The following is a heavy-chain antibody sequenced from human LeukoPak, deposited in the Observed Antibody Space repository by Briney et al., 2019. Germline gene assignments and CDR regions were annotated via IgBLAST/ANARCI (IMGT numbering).Heavy chain of an antibody. D-gene: IGHD5-18*01. Sequence: PSETLSPTCTVSGGSISSYYWSWIRQPPGKGLEWIGYIYYSGSTNYNPSLKSRVTISVDTSKNQFSLKLSSVTAADTAVYYCASSGIDGIQLWPHFDYWGQGTLVTVSS. J-gene: IGHJ4*02. CDR1: GGSISSYY. V-gene: IGHV4-59*01. CDR3: ASSGIDGIQLWPHFDY. CDR2: IYYSGST.